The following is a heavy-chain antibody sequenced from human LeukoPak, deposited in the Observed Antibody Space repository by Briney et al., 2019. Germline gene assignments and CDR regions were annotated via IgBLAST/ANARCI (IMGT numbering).Heavy chain of an antibody. D-gene: IGHD1-26*01. CDR3: AREKWGGHYMEV. CDR2: IYYSGST. Sequence: KPSETLCLTCSVSGGSINNYYWTWIRHPPGKGLEWIGYIYYSGSTNYNPSRKNRVTISVDTSNNQFSLKLTSLTAADTAVYYCAREKWGGHYMEVWGKGTTVTVSS. J-gene: IGHJ6*03. CDR1: GGSINNYY. V-gene: IGHV4-59*01.